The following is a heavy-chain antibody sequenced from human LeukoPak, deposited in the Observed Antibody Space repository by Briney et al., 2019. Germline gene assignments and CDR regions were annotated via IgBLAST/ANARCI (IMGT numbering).Heavy chain of an antibody. J-gene: IGHJ4*02. Sequence: SQTLSLTCTVSGGSITVGSYYWTWIRQPAGKGLEWIGRIYTSGRTFYNPSLKSRVTISMDTSMNQFSLRLDSVTAADTAVYYCARARVIPASFDDWGKGTLVTVSS. CDR2: IYTSGRT. CDR3: ARARVIPASFDD. V-gene: IGHV4-61*02. D-gene: IGHD3-16*02. CDR1: GGSITVGSYY.